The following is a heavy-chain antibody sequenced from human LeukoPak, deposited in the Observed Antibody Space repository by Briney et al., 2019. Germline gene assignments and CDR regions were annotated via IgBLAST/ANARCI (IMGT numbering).Heavy chain of an antibody. CDR1: GYTFTSYG. D-gene: IGHD3-9*01. Sequence: GASVKVSCKASGYTFTSYGISWVRQAPGQGLEWMGWISAYNGNTNYAQKLQGRVTMTTDTSTSTAYMELRSLRSDDTAVYYCARDSYYFDWLSRRRNWFDPWGQGTLVTVSS. CDR2: ISAYNGNT. J-gene: IGHJ5*02. V-gene: IGHV1-18*01. CDR3: ARDSYYFDWLSRRRNWFDP.